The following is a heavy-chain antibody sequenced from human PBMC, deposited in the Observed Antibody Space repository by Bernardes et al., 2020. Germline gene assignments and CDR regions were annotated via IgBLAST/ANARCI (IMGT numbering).Heavy chain of an antibody. Sequence: GGSLRLSCAASGVTFNNYVMHWVRQAPGKGLEWVSTISSGGGGTYYADSVKVRFTISRHNSWNMLYLQMNGLRVEDTAIYYCAKVGNYYNSGRAYFDPWGQGTLVTVSS. V-gene: IGHV3-23*01. CDR3: AKVGNYYNSGRAYFDP. D-gene: IGHD3-10*01. J-gene: IGHJ5*02. CDR2: ISSGGGGT. CDR1: GVTFNNYV.